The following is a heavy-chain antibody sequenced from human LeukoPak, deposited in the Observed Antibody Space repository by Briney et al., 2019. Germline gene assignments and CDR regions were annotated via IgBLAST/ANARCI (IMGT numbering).Heavy chain of an antibody. J-gene: IGHJ4*02. CDR3: ARLLGTGFGKYYFDY. CDR2: IGTSDRYI. Sequence: PGGSLRLPCVASGFTFSDYNMEWVRQAPGKGLEWVSSIGTSDRYIYYADSVRGRLTISRDNAKNSLFLQMNSLRAEDTAIYYCARLLGTGFGKYYFDYWGQGTLVTVSS. CDR1: GFTFSDYN. V-gene: IGHV3-21*01. D-gene: IGHD3-9*01.